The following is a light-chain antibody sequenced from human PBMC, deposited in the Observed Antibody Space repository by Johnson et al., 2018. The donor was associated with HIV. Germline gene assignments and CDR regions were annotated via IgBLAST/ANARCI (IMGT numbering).Light chain of an antibody. V-gene: IGLV1-51*01. CDR2: DNN. J-gene: IGLJ1*01. Sequence: QSVLTQPPSVSAAPGQKVTISCSGSSSNIGSNYVSWYQQLPGTAPKLLIYDNNKRPSGIPDRFSGSKSGTSATLAITGLQTGDEADYYCGTWDSSLSAGPFYVFGTGTKVTVL. CDR3: GTWDSSLSAGPFYV. CDR1: SSNIGSNY.